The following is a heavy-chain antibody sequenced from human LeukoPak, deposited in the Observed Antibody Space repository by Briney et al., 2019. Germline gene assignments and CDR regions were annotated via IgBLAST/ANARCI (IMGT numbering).Heavy chain of an antibody. CDR3: ARDRDCSSTSCYDYYYYYYMDV. J-gene: IGHJ6*03. V-gene: IGHV4-4*07. CDR1: GGSISSYY. CDR2: IYTSGST. D-gene: IGHD2-2*01. Sequence: SQTLSLTCTVSGGSISSYYWSWIRQPAGKGLEWIGRIYTSGSTNYNPSLKSRATMSVDTSKNQFSLKLSSVTAADTAVYYCARDRDCSSTSCYDYYYYYYMDVWGKGTTVTISS.